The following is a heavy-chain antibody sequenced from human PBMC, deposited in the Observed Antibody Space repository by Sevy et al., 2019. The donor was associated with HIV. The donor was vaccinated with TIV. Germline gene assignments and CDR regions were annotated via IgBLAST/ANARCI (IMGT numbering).Heavy chain of an antibody. CDR2: ISSSSSYI. Sequence: GGSLRLSCAASGFTFSSYSMNWVRQAPGKGLEWVSSISSSSSYIYYEDSVKGRITISRDNAKNSLYLQMNSMRAEDTAEYYCARDTYLDVPWELTIDYWGQGTLVTVSS. J-gene: IGHJ4*02. D-gene: IGHD1-26*01. V-gene: IGHV3-21*01. CDR1: GFTFSSYS. CDR3: ARDTYLDVPWELTIDY.